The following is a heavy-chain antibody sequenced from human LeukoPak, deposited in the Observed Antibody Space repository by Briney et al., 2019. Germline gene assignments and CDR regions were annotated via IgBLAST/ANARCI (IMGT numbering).Heavy chain of an antibody. V-gene: IGHV2-5*02. CDR2: IYWDDDR. J-gene: IGHJ2*01. CDR1: GFSLRTRGVG. D-gene: IGHD2-15*01. CDR3: AHRVSYCSGGSCYWSFDL. Sequence: SGPTLVKPTQTLTLTCTFSGFSLRTRGVGVGWIRQPPGKALEWLALIYWDDDRRYSPSLRSRLTITKDTSKNQVVLTMTNIDPVDTATYYCAHRVSYCSGGSCYWSFDLWGRGTLVTVSS.